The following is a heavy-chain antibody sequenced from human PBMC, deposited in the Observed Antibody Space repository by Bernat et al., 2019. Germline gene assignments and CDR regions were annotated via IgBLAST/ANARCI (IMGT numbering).Heavy chain of an antibody. CDR1: GFTFSSYS. Sequence: EVQLVESGGGWVKPGGSLRLSCAASGFTFSSYSMNWVRQAPGKGLEWVSSISSSSSYISYADSVKGRFTISRDNAKNSLYLQMNSLRAEDTAVYYCARDRGITGTTLGYWGQGTLVTVSS. CDR3: ARDRGITGTTLGY. D-gene: IGHD1-20*01. V-gene: IGHV3-21*01. J-gene: IGHJ4*02. CDR2: ISSSSSYI.